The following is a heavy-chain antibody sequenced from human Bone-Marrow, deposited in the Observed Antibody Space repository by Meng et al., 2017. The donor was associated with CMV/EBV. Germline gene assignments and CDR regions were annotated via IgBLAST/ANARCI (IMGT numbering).Heavy chain of an antibody. V-gene: IGHV3-33*01. Sequence: GFSFSNYGMHWVRQAPGKGLEWVALIWYDGSNIDYADSVKGRFTISRDNSKNTLYLQMNSLRAEDTAVYYCARGYCSSTNCYYYFDYWGQGTLVTVSS. CDR2: IWYDGSNI. CDR1: GFSFSNYG. J-gene: IGHJ4*02. CDR3: ARGYCSSTNCYYYFDY. D-gene: IGHD2-2*01.